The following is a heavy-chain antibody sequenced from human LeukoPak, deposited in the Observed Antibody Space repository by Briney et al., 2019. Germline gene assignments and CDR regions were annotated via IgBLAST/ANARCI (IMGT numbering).Heavy chain of an antibody. V-gene: IGHV1-46*01. D-gene: IGHD1-26*01. J-gene: IGHJ4*02. CDR2: INLSGGST. Sequence: ASVKVSCKASGYTFTNYYIHWVRQAPGQGLEWMGIINLSGGSTTYAQKFQGRVTMTRDTSTSTVYMELSSLRSEDTAVYYCGREANQGPYRCFDYWGQGTLVTVSA. CDR1: GYTFTNYY. CDR3: GREANQGPYRCFDY.